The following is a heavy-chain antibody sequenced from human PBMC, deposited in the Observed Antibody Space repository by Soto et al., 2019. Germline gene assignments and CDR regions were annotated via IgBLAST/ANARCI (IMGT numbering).Heavy chain of an antibody. V-gene: IGHV3-33*01. Sequence: SLRLSCAASGFTFSSYGMHWVRHAPGKGLEWVAVIWYDGSNKYYADSVKGRFTISRDNSKNTLYLQMNSLRAEDTAVYYCARDRSGCYPTLFAYSRQGTLVTVSS. CDR3: ARDRSGCYPTLFAY. J-gene: IGHJ4*01. CDR2: IWYDGSNK. D-gene: IGHD6-25*01. CDR1: GFTFSSYG.